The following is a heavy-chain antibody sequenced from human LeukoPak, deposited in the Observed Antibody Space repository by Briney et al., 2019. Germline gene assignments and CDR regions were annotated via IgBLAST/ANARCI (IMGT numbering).Heavy chain of an antibody. CDR1: GFTFSSYA. CDR3: AKAREGYYYDSSGYYGYFDY. Sequence: GGSLRLSCAASGFTFSSYAKSWVRQAPGKGREGVSGLSGSGGSTYYADSVKGRFTISRDNSKNTLYLQMNSLRAEDTAVYYCAKAREGYYYDSSGYYGYFDYWGQGTLVTVSS. V-gene: IGHV3-23*01. D-gene: IGHD3-22*01. CDR2: LSGSGGST. J-gene: IGHJ4*02.